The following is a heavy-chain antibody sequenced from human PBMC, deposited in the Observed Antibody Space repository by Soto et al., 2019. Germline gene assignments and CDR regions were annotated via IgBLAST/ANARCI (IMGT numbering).Heavy chain of an antibody. D-gene: IGHD3-22*01. CDR1: GGSISSGGYY. CDR3: ARALDYYDSRGYYFDY. CDR2: IYYSGTT. Sequence: SETLSLTCTVSGGSISSGGYYWGWIRQHPGKGLEWIGYIYYSGTTYYNPSLKSRVTISVGTSKNQFSLKLRSVTAADTAVYYCARALDYYDSRGYYFDYWGQGTLVTVS. J-gene: IGHJ4*02. V-gene: IGHV4-31*03.